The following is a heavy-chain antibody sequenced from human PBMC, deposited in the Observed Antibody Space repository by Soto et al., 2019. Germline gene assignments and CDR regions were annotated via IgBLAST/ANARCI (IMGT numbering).Heavy chain of an antibody. V-gene: IGHV1-2*02. Sequence: HEHLVQSGAEVMRPGASLKVSCKASGYSFTGYYIHWVRQAPGQGLEWMGWINPDSGATNYAQNFQGRVTLTSDTSISTASMDLTSLTSDDTAVYYCARGDYGTGGYPFPYFDYWDQGTLVIVSS. CDR3: ARGDYGTGGYPFPYFDY. D-gene: IGHD2-8*02. CDR1: GYSFTGYY. CDR2: INPDSGAT. J-gene: IGHJ4*02.